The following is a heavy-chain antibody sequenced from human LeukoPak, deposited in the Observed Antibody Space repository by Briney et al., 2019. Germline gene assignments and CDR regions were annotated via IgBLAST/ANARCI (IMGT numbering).Heavy chain of an antibody. CDR3: ARVVGAHFDY. CDR2: INPNSGGT. D-gene: IGHD1-26*01. CDR1: GYTFTGYY. J-gene: IGHJ4*02. Sequence: GASVKVSCKASGYTFTGYYMHWVRQAPGQGLEWMGWINPNSGGTNYAQKFQGWVTMTRDTSKNQFSLKLSSVTAADTAVYYCARVVGAHFDYWGQGTLVTVSS. V-gene: IGHV1-2*04.